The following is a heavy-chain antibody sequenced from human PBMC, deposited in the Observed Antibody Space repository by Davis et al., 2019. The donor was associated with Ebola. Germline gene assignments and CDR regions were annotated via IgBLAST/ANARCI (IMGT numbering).Heavy chain of an antibody. J-gene: IGHJ6*03. V-gene: IGHV4-59*11. D-gene: IGHD3-3*01. CDR3: ARGYYDFWSGYYRAYYYYYMDV. Sequence: PSETLSLTCTVSGGSISSHYWSWIRQPPGKGLEWIGYIYYSGSTNYNPSLKSRVTISVDTSKNQFSLKLSSVIAADTAVYYCARGYYDFWSGYYRAYYYYYMDVWGKGTTVTVSS. CDR2: IYYSGST. CDR1: GGSISSHY.